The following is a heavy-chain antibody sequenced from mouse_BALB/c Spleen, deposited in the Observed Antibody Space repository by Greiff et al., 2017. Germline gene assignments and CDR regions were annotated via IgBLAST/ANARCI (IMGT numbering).Heavy chain of an antibody. CDR1: GYSITSGYY. V-gene: IGHV3-6*02. CDR3: AKDGYYGWFAY. CDR2: ISYDGSN. D-gene: IGHD2-3*01. J-gene: IGHJ3*01. Sequence: DVQLQESGPGLVKPSQSLSLTCSVTGYSITSGYYWNWIRQFPGNKLEWMGYISYDGSNNYNPSLKNRISITRDTSKNQFFLKLNSVTTEDTATYYCAKDGYYGWFAYWGQGTLVTVSA.